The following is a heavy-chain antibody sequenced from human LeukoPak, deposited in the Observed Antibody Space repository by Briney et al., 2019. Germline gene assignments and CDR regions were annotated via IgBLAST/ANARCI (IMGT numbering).Heavy chain of an antibody. V-gene: IGHV3-23*01. Sequence: PGGSLRLSCAVSGFTFSSYGMSWVRQTPGKGLEWVSAISGSGVSTYYVDSVKGRFTISRDNSKNTLVLQINSMRAEDTAVYYWARVLRYCSGGNCYSGGLGYMDVWGKGTTVTISS. D-gene: IGHD2-15*01. J-gene: IGHJ6*03. CDR2: ISGSGVST. CDR1: GFTFSSYG. CDR3: ARVLRYCSGGNCYSGGLGYMDV.